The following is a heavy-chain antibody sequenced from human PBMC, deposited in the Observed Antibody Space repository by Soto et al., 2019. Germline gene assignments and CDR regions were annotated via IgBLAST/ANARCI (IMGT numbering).Heavy chain of an antibody. D-gene: IGHD2-2*01. Sequence: PSETLSLTCTVSGGSISSYYWSWIRQPPGKGLEWIGYIYYSGSTKYNPSLKSRVSISVDTSEKQFSLKLSSVTAADTAVYYCARAGPYCISTNCYDAFDIWGQGTMVPSPQ. CDR1: GGSISSYY. V-gene: IGHV4-59*01. CDR2: IYYSGST. CDR3: ARAGPYCISTNCYDAFDI. J-gene: IGHJ3*02.